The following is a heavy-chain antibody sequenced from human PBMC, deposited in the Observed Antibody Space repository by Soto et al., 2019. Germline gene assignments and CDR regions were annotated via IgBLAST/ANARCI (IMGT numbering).Heavy chain of an antibody. CDR1: TQYG. D-gene: IGHD3-9*01. CDR2: IGPTGNT. CDR3: AKDPSTGPADY. Sequence: GGSLRLSCTSFTQYGMSWIRRPPGKGLEWISTIGPTGNTHYADSVAGRFTISRDDSTNTLYLQMNSLRVDDTGAYYCAKDPSTGPADYWGQGTLVTVSS. V-gene: IGHV3-23*01. J-gene: IGHJ4*02.